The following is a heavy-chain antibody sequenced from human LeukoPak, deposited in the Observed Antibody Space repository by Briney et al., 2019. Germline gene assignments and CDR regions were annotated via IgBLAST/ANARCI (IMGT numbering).Heavy chain of an antibody. J-gene: IGHJ6*02. V-gene: IGHV4-59*01. CDR2: IYYSGST. Sequence: SETLSLTCSVSGGSISSYYWSWIRQPPGKGLEWIGYIYYSGSTNYNPSLKSRVTISVDTSKNQFSLKLSSVTAADTAVYYCARSYYYGMDVWGQGTTVTVSS. CDR3: ARSYYYGMDV. CDR1: GGSISSYY.